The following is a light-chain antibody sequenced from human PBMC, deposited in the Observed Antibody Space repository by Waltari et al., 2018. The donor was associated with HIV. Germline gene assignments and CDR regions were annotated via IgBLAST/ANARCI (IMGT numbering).Light chain of an antibody. J-gene: IGKJ4*01. Sequence: DIVMTQSPDYLPVSLGERATINCKSSQSIFYSSNNKNYLAWYQKKPGLPPKLLMYWASVRESVVPDRFSGCRSGTDFTLTISSLQAEDVAVYYCQQYYSPPLTFGGGTKVEIK. CDR2: WAS. CDR3: QQYYSPPLT. CDR1: QSIFYSSNNKNY. V-gene: IGKV4-1*01.